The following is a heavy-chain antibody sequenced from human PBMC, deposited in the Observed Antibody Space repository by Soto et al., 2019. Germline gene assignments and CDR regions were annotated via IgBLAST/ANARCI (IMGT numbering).Heavy chain of an antibody. J-gene: IGHJ4*02. CDR1: GFTFVDYA. CDR3: TIYCSSTSCYDFFDY. Sequence: GGSLRLSCTASGFTFVDYAMSWFRQAPWKGLEWVGFIRSKAYGGTTEYAASVKGRFTISRDDSKSIAYLQMNSLKTEDTAAYYCTIYCSSTSCYDFFDYWGQGTLVTVS. CDR2: IRSKAYGGTT. D-gene: IGHD2-2*01. V-gene: IGHV3-49*03.